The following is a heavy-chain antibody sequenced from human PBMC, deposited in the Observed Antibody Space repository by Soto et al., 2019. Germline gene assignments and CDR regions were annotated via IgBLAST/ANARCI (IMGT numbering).Heavy chain of an antibody. CDR1: GFTLSSYA. CDR3: ARESSGGSCYHCTTHFDY. V-gene: IGHV3-30-3*01. D-gene: IGHD2-15*01. Sequence: GGSLRLSCAASGFTLSSYAMHWVRQAPDKGIEWMAVISYDVSNKYYADAVKGRFTNSRDNSKNTLYLQMNSLRAEDTAVYYCARESSGGSCYHCTTHFDYWGQGTLVTVSS. J-gene: IGHJ4*02. CDR2: ISYDVSNK.